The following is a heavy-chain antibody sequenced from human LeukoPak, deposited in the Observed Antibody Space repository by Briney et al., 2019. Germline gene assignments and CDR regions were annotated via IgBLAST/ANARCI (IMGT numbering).Heavy chain of an antibody. V-gene: IGHV3-23*01. D-gene: IGHD3-9*01. Sequence: PGGSLRLSCAASGFTFSSYAMSWVRQAPGKGLEWVSAISGSGGSTYYADSVKGRFTISRDNSKNTLYLQMNSLRAEDTAVYYCAKCPVLRHYTWYFDLWGRGTLVTVSS. CDR2: ISGSGGST. J-gene: IGHJ2*01. CDR1: GFTFSSYA. CDR3: AKCPVLRHYTWYFDL.